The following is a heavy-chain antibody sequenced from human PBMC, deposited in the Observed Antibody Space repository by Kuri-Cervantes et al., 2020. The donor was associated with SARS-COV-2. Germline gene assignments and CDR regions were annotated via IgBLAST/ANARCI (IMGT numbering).Heavy chain of an antibody. J-gene: IGHJ6*03. CDR1: GFTFDDYA. CDR2: ISWDGGST. CDR3: AKDGDCSSTSCYYMDV. V-gene: IGHV3-43D*03. Sequence: GEFLKISCAASGFTFDDYAMHWVRQAPGKGLEWVSLISWDGGSTYYADSVKGRFTISRDSSKNSLYLQMNSLRAEDTALYYCAKDGDCSSTSCYYMDVWGKGTTVTVSS. D-gene: IGHD2-2*01.